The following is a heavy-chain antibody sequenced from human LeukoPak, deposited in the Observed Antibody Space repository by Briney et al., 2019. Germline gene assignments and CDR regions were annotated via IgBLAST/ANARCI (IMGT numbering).Heavy chain of an antibody. Sequence: SETLSLTFAVSGGSISSGGYSWRWIRQPPGKGLEWIGYIYHSGSTYYNPSLKSRVTISVDRSKNQFSLKLSSVTAADTAVYYCARTSMVRGVIRPWGQGTLVTVSS. J-gene: IGHJ4*02. D-gene: IGHD3-10*01. CDR2: IYHSGST. V-gene: IGHV4-30-2*01. CDR1: GGSISSGGYS. CDR3: ARTSMVRGVIRP.